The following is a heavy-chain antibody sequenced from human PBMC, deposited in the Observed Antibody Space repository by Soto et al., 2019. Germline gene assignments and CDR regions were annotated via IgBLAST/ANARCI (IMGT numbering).Heavy chain of an antibody. Sequence: PGGSLRLSCAASGFTFSDYYMSWIRQAPGKGLEWVSYISSSGSTIYYADSVKGRFTISRDNAKNSLYLQMNSLRAEDTAVYYCARVTYYYDSSGYYNWFDPWGQGTLVTVSS. CDR3: ARVTYYYDSSGYYNWFDP. J-gene: IGHJ5*02. D-gene: IGHD3-22*01. CDR2: ISSSGSTI. CDR1: GFTFSDYY. V-gene: IGHV3-11*01.